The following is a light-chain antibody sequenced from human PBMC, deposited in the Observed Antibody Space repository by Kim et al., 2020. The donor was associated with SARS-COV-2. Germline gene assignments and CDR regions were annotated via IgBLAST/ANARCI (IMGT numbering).Light chain of an antibody. CDR3: QQYHSYSYT. Sequence: DIQMTQSPSTLSASVGDRVTITCRASQSINTWLAWYQQKPGKAPNLLIYKASSLETGVPSRFSGSGSGTEFTLTISSLQPDDFATYYCQQYHSYSYTFGQGTKLEI. CDR1: QSINTW. J-gene: IGKJ2*01. V-gene: IGKV1-5*03. CDR2: KAS.